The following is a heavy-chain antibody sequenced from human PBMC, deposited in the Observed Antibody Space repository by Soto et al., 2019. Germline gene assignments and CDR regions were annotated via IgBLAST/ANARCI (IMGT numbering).Heavy chain of an antibody. J-gene: IGHJ4*02. V-gene: IGHV4-31*03. CDR2: IYYSGST. CDR1: GGSISSGGYY. Sequence: SETLSLTCTVSGGSISSGGYYWSWIRQHPGKGLEWIGYIYYSGSTYYNPSLKCRVTISVDTSKNQFSLKLSSVTAADTAVYYCARSAPMDYDILTGYYTPIQRYYFDYWGQGTLVTVSS. CDR3: ARSAPMDYDILTGYYTPIQRYYFDY. D-gene: IGHD3-9*01.